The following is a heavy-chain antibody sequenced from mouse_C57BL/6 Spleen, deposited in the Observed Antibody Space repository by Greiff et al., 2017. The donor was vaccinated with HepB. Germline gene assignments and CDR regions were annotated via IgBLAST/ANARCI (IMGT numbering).Heavy chain of an antibody. V-gene: IGHV1-72*01. J-gene: IGHJ3*01. CDR2: IDPNSGGT. Sequence: QVQLQQPGAELVKPGASVKLSCKASGYTFTSYWMHWVKQRPGRGLEWIGRIDPNSGGTKYNEKFKSKATLTVDKPSSTAYMQLSSLTSEDSAVYYCARYGNWDGFAYWGQGTLVTVSA. CDR1: GYTFTSYW. CDR3: ARYGNWDGFAY. D-gene: IGHD4-1*01.